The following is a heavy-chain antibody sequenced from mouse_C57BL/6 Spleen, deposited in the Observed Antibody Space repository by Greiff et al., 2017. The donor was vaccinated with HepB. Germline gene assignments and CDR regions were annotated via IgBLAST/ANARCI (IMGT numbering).Heavy chain of an antibody. Sequence: EVQVVESGGGLVKPGGSLKLSCAASGFTFSSYAMSWVRQTPEKRLEWVATISDGGSYTYYPDNVKGRFTISRDNAKNNLYLQMSHLKSEDTAMYYCARGNDYDSSAMDYWGQGTSVTVSS. D-gene: IGHD2-4*01. V-gene: IGHV5-4*01. CDR1: GFTFSSYA. J-gene: IGHJ4*01. CDR3: ARGNDYDSSAMDY. CDR2: ISDGGSYT.